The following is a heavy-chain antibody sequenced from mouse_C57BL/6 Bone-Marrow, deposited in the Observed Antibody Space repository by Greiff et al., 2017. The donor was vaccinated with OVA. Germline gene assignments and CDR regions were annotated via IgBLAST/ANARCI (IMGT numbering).Heavy chain of an antibody. V-gene: IGHV1-53*01. J-gene: IGHJ2*01. D-gene: IGHD1-1*01. CDR1: FSTFTSYW. CDR2: INPSNGGT. CDR3: ARSPDYYGSSPYFDY. Sequence: QVQLQQPGTELVKPGASLPLSFPSSFSTFTSYWMHWVKQRPGQGLEWIGNINPSNGGTNYNEKFKSKATLTVDKSSSTAYMQLSSLTSEDSAVYYCARSPDYYGSSPYFDYWGQGTTLTVSS.